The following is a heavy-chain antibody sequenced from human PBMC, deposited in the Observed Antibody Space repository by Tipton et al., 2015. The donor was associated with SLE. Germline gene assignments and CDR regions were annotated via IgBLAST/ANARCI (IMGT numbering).Heavy chain of an antibody. CDR1: GGSISSYN. J-gene: IGHJ6*02. CDR2: IFYSGIT. CDR3: ARIREIRWYAMDV. V-gene: IGHV4-59*08. Sequence: TLSLTCTVSGGSISSYNWSWIRQSPGKGLEWIGNIFYSGITNDNPSLKSRITISVDSFKNQFSLRLNSVTAADTALYYCARIREIRWYAMDVWGQGTTVIVSS. D-gene: IGHD2-15*01.